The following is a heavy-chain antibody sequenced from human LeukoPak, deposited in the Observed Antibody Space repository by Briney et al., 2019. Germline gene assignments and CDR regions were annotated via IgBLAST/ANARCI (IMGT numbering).Heavy chain of an antibody. Sequence: SETLSLTCAVSGGSISSSNWWSWIRQPPGKGLEWIGEIYHSGSTNYNPSLKSRVTISVDKSKTQFSLKLSSVTAADTAVYYCARHRGVSRYYYDSSGYYQLGYFDYWGQGTLVTVSS. J-gene: IGHJ4*02. V-gene: IGHV4-4*02. CDR1: GGSISSSNW. CDR2: IYHSGST. D-gene: IGHD3-22*01. CDR3: ARHRGVSRYYYDSSGYYQLGYFDY.